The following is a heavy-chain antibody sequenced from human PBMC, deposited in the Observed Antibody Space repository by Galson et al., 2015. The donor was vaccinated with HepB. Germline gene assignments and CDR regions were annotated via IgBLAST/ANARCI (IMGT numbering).Heavy chain of an antibody. CDR3: ARDGELCDSSGYSNWFDP. V-gene: IGHV1-18*01. CDR2: VSGDNGET. J-gene: IGHJ5*02. D-gene: IGHD3-22*01. CDR1: GYNFINNG. Sequence: SVKVYCKASGYNFINNGISWVRQAPGQGLEWMGWVSGDNGETDYAQKCQGRVNMNTDTSTNTAFMELRRLRADDTAVYYCARDGELCDSSGYSNWFDPWGQVTLVTVSS.